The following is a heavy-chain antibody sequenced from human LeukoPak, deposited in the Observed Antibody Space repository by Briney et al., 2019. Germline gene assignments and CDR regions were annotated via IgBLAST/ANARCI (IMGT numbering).Heavy chain of an antibody. CDR1: GYTFTDYY. CDR2: INPNSGDA. Sequence: ASVKVSCKASGYTFTDYYMHWVRQAPGQGLEWMGWINPNSGDANYAQKFQGRVTMTRDTSISTAYMELSRLRSDDTAVYYCARDERYDSSGYPFDYWGQGTLVTVSS. V-gene: IGHV1-2*02. J-gene: IGHJ4*02. D-gene: IGHD3-22*01. CDR3: ARDERYDSSGYPFDY.